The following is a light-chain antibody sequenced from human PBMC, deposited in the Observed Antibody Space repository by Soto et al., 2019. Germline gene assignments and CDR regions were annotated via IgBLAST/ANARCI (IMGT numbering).Light chain of an antibody. CDR1: QSIGTY. CDR3: QESHST. V-gene: IGKV1-39*01. Sequence: DAPMTQSPSSLSASVGDSVTITCRASQSIGTYLDWYQHKPGKAPKLLIYAASSLQSGVPSRFSGSGSVTDFTLTISRLQPEDFATYYCQESHSTFGQGTKLEIK. CDR2: AAS. J-gene: IGKJ2*01.